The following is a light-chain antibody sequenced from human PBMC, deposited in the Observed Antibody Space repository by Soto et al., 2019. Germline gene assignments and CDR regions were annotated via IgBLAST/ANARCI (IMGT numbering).Light chain of an antibody. J-gene: IGKJ1*01. CDR2: GAS. CDR1: HSVSSN. V-gene: IGKV3-15*01. Sequence: EIVMTQSPCHLSVSTGPRAPLSSRASHSVSSNLAWYQQKPGQAPRLLIYGASTRATGIPARFSGSGSGTEFTLTISSLQSEDFAVYYCQQYNNWPDTFGQGTKVDIK. CDR3: QQYNNWPDT.